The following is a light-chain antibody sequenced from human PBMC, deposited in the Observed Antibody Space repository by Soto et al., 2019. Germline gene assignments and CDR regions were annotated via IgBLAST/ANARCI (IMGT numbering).Light chain of an antibody. CDR1: SSDIGAYDY. J-gene: IGLJ1*01. CDR2: EVN. V-gene: IGLV2-14*01. Sequence: QSALTQPASLSGSPGQSITISCTGTSSDIGAYDYVSWFQQHPGKAPKLMISEVNNRPSGVSNRFSGSKSGNTAYLTISGLQVEDDAEYSCSSFTTTSTHVFGTGTKVTVL. CDR3: SSFTTTSTHV.